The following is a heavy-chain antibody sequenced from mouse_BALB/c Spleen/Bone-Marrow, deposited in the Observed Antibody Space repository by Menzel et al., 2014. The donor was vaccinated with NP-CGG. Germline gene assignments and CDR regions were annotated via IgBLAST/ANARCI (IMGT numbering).Heavy chain of an antibody. Sequence: ESGAELASPGASVKMSCKASGYTFTDYTIQWVKQRPGQGLEWIGYVNPRSGYANYNQKFKDKATLTADKSSSTAFMQLSSLTPEDSAVYYCARPKGFALDYWGQGTALTVSS. CDR2: VNPRSGYA. CDR3: ARPKGFALDY. J-gene: IGHJ2*01. CDR1: GYTFTDYT. V-gene: IGHV1-4*01.